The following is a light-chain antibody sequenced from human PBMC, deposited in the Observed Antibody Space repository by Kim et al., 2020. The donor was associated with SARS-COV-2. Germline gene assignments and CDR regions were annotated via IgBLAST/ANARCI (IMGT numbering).Light chain of an antibody. J-gene: IGLJ1*01. CDR3: SSYTASSTLV. CDR1: SIDVGCYTY. Sequence: GQWSTITCTGTSIDVGCYTYGSWYQQHPAKAPKLILYAVSTRPSWISYRFSGSKYGNTASLTISGLQAEDEADYYCSSYTASSTLVFGTGTKVTVL. CDR2: AVS. V-gene: IGLV2-14*03.